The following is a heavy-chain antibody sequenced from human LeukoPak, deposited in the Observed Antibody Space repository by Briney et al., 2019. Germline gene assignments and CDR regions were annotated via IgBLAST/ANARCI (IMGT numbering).Heavy chain of an antibody. J-gene: IGHJ5*02. V-gene: IGHV5-51*01. D-gene: IGHD4-17*01. CDR2: IYPGDSDT. CDR1: GYSFTSYW. CDR3: ARHLDYGDYVNWFDP. Sequence: GESLKISCKGSGYSFTSYWIGWVRQMPGKGLEWIGIIYPGDSDTRYSPSFQGQVTISADKSISTAYLQWSSLKASDTAMYYCARHLDYGDYVNWFDPWGQGTLVTVSS.